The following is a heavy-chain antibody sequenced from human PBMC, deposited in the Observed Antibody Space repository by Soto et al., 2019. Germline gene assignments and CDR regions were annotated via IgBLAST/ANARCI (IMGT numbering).Heavy chain of an antibody. J-gene: IGHJ5*02. CDR3: ARDRGGITVSSKPLGEWFDP. Sequence: SGTLSPTLTVSGCFLNNFFWGLDRENPRKGMEGIWFWFQRGAAAYLAEGETTGYNPSLESRATISLDLPKNQFSLRLTSVTAADTAVYYCARDRGGITVSSKPLGEWFDPWGQGTLVTVSS. CDR2: WFQRGAAAYLAEGETT. CDR1: GCFLNNFF. V-gene: IGHV4-59*01. D-gene: IGHD3-16*01.